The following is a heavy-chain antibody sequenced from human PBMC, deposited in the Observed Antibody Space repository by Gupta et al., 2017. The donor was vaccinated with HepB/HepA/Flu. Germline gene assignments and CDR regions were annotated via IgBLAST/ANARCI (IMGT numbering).Heavy chain of an antibody. CDR1: GYTFTSYA. V-gene: IGHV1-3*01. CDR3: ARWVRFLEDADYYYYGMDV. Sequence: QVQLVQSGAEVKKPGASVKVSCKASGYTFTSYAMHWVRQAPGQRLEWMGWINAGNGNTKYSQKFQGRVTITRDTSASTAYMELSSLRSEDTAVYYCARWVRFLEDADYYYYGMDVWGQETTVTVSS. J-gene: IGHJ6*02. CDR2: INAGNGNT. D-gene: IGHD3-3*01.